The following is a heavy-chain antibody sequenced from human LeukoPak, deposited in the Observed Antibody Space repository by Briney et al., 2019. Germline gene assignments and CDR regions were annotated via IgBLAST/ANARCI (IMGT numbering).Heavy chain of an antibody. CDR1: GFTFSSYA. J-gene: IGHJ2*01. CDR2: ISGSGGST. D-gene: IGHD5-24*01. CDR3: ARVGVATIGDWYFDL. Sequence: RPGGSLRLSCAASGFTFSSYAMSWVRQAPGKGLEWVSAISGSGGSTYYADSVKGRFTISRDNSKNTLYLQMNSLRAEDTAVYYCARVGVATIGDWYFDLWGLGTLVTVSS. V-gene: IGHV3-23*01.